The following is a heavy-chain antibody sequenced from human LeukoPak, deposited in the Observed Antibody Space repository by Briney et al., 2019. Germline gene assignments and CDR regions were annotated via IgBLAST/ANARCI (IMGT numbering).Heavy chain of an antibody. Sequence: GGSLRLSCAASGFTFSSYSMNWVRQAPGKGLEWVSSISSSSSYIYYADSVKGRFTISRDNAKNSLYLQMNSLRAEDTAVYYCARDGWSCSSTSCPGTYYFDYWGQGTPVTVSS. V-gene: IGHV3-21*01. CDR3: ARDGWSCSSTSCPGTYYFDY. CDR2: ISSSSSYI. J-gene: IGHJ4*02. CDR1: GFTFSSYS. D-gene: IGHD2-2*01.